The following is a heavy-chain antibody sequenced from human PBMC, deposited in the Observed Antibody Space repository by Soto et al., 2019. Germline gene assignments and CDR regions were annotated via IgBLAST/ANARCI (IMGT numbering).Heavy chain of an antibody. Sequence: QVQLVESGGGAVQPGRTLRLSCAASGFTFSSYGMHWVRQAPGKGLEWVAVISYDGSNKYYADSVKGRFTISRDNSKNTLYLQMNSLRAEDTAVYYCAIYSSGWYPLDYWGQGTLVTVSS. J-gene: IGHJ4*02. CDR3: AIYSSGWYPLDY. CDR1: GFTFSSYG. V-gene: IGHV3-30*03. CDR2: ISYDGSNK. D-gene: IGHD6-19*01.